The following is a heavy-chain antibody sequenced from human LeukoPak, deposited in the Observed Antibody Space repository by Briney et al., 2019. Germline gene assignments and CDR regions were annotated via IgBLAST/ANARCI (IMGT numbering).Heavy chain of an antibody. J-gene: IGHJ4*02. CDR3: ARGAPRGAVAGTIDY. Sequence: SVKGRFTISRDNAKNSLYLQMNSLRDEDTAVYYCARGAPRGAVAGTIDYWGQGTLVTVSS. V-gene: IGHV3-48*02. D-gene: IGHD6-19*01.